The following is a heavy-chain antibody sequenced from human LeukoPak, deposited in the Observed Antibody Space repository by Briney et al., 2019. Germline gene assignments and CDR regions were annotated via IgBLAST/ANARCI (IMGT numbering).Heavy chain of an antibody. Sequence: PGGSLRLSCAASGFTFDDYAMHWVRQAPGKGLEWVSGISWNSGSIGYADSVKGRFTISRDNAKNSLYLQMNSLRAEDTALYYCAKARGEAAAGTPAPYYYYYGMDVWGQGTTVTVS. CDR1: GFTFDDYA. D-gene: IGHD6-13*01. J-gene: IGHJ6*02. CDR3: AKARGEAAAGTPAPYYYYYGMDV. CDR2: ISWNSGSI. V-gene: IGHV3-9*01.